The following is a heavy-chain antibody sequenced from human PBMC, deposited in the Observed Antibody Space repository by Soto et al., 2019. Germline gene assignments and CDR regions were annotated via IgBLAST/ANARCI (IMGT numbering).Heavy chain of an antibody. J-gene: IGHJ6*03. CDR1: GGTFSSYT. V-gene: IGHV1-69*08. CDR2: IIPILGIA. Sequence: QVQLVQSGAEVKKPGSSVKVSCKASGGTFSSYTISWVRQAPGQGLEWMGRIIPILGIANYAQKFQGRVTITADKSTSTAYMELSSLRSEDTAVYYCARDRDSNYYYYMDVWGKGTTVTVSS. D-gene: IGHD4-4*01. CDR3: ARDRDSNYYYYMDV.